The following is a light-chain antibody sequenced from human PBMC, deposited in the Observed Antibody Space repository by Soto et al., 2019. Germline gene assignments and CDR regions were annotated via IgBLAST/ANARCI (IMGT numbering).Light chain of an antibody. CDR1: QSVSSN. J-gene: IGKJ2*01. Sequence: EIVMTQSPATLSVSPGERASLSCRASQSVSSNLAWYQQRPGKAPRLLIYAASTRATGVPARFSGSGSGTEFILTISSLQSEDFAVYYCQQYNNWPPYTYGQGTKLDIK. CDR3: QQYNNWPPYT. V-gene: IGKV3-15*01. CDR2: AAS.